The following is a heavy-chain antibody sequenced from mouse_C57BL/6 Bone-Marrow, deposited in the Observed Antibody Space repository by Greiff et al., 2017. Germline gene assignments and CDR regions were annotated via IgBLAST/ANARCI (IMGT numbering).Heavy chain of an antibody. V-gene: IGHV1-80*01. CDR1: GYAFSSYW. J-gene: IGHJ1*03. D-gene: IGHD1-1*01. CDR3: ARYYGSSDWYFDV. Sequence: VKLQESGAELVKPGASVKISCKASGYAFSSYWMNWVKQRPGKGLEWIGQIYPGDGDTNYNGKFKGKATLTADKSSSTAYMQLSSLTSEDSAVYFCARYYGSSDWYFDVWGTGTTVTVSS. CDR2: IYPGDGDT.